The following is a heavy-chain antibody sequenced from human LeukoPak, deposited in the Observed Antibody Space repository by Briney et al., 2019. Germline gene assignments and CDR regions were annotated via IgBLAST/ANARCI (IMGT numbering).Heavy chain of an antibody. CDR3: AKDGPPFGPSPSNWFDP. CDR1: GFTFSSYS. V-gene: IGHV3-48*01. J-gene: IGHJ5*02. Sequence: PGGSLRLSCAASGFTFSSYSMNWVRQAPGKGLEWVSYISSSSSTIYYADSVKGRFTISRDNSKNTLYLQMNSLRAEDTAVYYCAKDGPPFGPSPSNWFDPWGQGTLVTVSS. CDR2: ISSSSSTI. D-gene: IGHD3-3*01.